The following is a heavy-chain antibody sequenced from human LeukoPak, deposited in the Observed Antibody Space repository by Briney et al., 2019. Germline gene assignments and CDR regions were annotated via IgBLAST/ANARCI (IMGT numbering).Heavy chain of an antibody. CDR1: GFTFSTYA. J-gene: IGHJ4*02. CDR3: ARTGNSRFDY. D-gene: IGHD1-7*01. V-gene: IGHV3-23*01. Sequence: PPGRSLRLSCAASGFTFSTYAMSWVRQAPGKGLEWVSAISGSAGSTNYADSVKGRFTISRDNFKNTLYLQMNSLRVEDTAIYYCARTGNSRFDYWGQGTLVTVSS. CDR2: ISGSAGST.